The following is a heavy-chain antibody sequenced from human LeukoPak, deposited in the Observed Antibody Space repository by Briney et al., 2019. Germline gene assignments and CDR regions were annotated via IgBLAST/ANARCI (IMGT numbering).Heavy chain of an antibody. V-gene: IGHV3-33*06. CDR2: IWYDGSNK. J-gene: IGHJ4*02. D-gene: IGHD2-21*01. CDR1: GFTFSSYG. Sequence: GGSLRLSCAASGFTFSSYGMHWVRQAPGKGRGGVAVIWYDGSNKYYADSVKGRFTISRDNSKNTLYLQMNSLRAEDTAVYYCAKTFSVYSVIPTFDYWGQGTLVTVSS. CDR3: AKTFSVYSVIPTFDY.